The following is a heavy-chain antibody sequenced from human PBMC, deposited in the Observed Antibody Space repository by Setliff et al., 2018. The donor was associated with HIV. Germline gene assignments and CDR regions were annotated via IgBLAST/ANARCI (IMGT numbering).Heavy chain of an antibody. D-gene: IGHD6-19*01. V-gene: IGHV4-59*05. CDR1: GGSFSGYY. J-gene: IGHJ4*02. Sequence: SETLSLTCDVFGGSFSGYYWSWIRQPPGKGLEWIGSIYYSGRTYYNPSLKSRVTTSVEKSKNQFSLKLSSVTAADTAVYYCATMGRRGWFIDYWGQGTLVTV. CDR3: ATMGRRGWFIDY. CDR2: IYYSGRT.